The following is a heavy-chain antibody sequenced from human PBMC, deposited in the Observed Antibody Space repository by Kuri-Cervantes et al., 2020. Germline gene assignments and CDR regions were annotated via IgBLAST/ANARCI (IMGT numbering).Heavy chain of an antibody. Sequence: ESLKISCSVSGFSITTSVRYWGWIRQPPGKGLEWIGSIYQSGSTYYNPSLKSRVSISVDTSKNQFAPKLTSVTAADTAIYYCATLDTAVGGSYYNYYGMDVWGQGTTVTVSS. CDR2: IYQSGST. V-gene: IGHV4-38-2*01. CDR1: GFSITTSVRY. CDR3: ATLDTAVGGSYYNYYGMDV. J-gene: IGHJ6*02. D-gene: IGHD5-18*01.